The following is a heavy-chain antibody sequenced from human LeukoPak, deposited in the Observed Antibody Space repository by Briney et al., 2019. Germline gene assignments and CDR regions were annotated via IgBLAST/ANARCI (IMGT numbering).Heavy chain of an antibody. CDR2: IIPIFGTA. CDR1: GGTFSSYA. D-gene: IGHD6-13*01. J-gene: IGHJ5*02. CDR3: ASEIAAAGTRWFDP. V-gene: IGHV1-69*13. Sequence: SVKVSCKASGGTFSSYAISWVRRAPGQGLEWMGGIIPIFGTANYAQKFLGRVTITADESTSTAYMELSSLRSEDTAVYYCASEIAAAGTRWFDPWGQGTLVTVSS.